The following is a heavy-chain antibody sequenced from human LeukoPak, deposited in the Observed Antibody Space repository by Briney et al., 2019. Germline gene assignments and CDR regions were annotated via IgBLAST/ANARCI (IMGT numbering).Heavy chain of an antibody. Sequence: ASVKVSCKASGYTFTGYYMHWVRQAPGQGLEWMGWINPNSGGTNYAQKFQGWVTMTRDTSISTAYMELSRLRSDDTAVYYCARGAPGATIYYYYYYYGMDVWGQGTTVTVSS. V-gene: IGHV1-2*04. D-gene: IGHD5-12*01. CDR1: GYTFTGYY. CDR3: ARGAPGATIYYYYYYYGMDV. CDR2: INPNSGGT. J-gene: IGHJ6*02.